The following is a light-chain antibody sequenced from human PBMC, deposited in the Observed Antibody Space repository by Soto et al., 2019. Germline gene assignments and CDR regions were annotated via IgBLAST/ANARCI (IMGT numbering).Light chain of an antibody. J-gene: IGKJ2*01. CDR1: QGSNKV. V-gene: IGKV1-9*01. CDR2: GAS. CDR3: QQLTNFRLT. Sequence: IHLTQSPSSLSASVGDSVTITCRASQGSNKVLAWYQQRPWKAPQPLVYGASTLQSGGPSRFSGSGSGTDFTLTSSSLQPEDFATYYCQQLTNFRLTFGQGTKLDIK.